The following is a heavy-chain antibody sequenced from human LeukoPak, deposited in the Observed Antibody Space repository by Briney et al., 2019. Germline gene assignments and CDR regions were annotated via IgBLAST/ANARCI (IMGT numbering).Heavy chain of an antibody. Sequence: TGRSLRLSCAASGFTFSNYAMHWVRQAPGKGLEWVAVISTDGKNEYYADSVKGRFTISRDNSRNTLYLQMNSLRAADTAIFYCAGVPAFTVRLCDWGQGTLVTVSS. CDR3: AGVPAFTVRLCD. J-gene: IGHJ4*02. CDR1: GFTFSNYA. D-gene: IGHD2-21*01. V-gene: IGHV3-30*04. CDR2: ISTDGKNE.